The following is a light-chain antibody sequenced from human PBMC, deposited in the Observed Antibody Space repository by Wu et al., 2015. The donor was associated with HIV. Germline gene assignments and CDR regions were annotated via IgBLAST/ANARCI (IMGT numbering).Light chain of an antibody. J-gene: IGKJ2*03. CDR2: DAS. V-gene: IGKV3-11*01. Sequence: EIVMTQSPATLSVSPGERATLSCRASQSVSSYLAWYQQKPGQAPRLLIYDASNRATGIPARFSGSGSGTDFTLTISSLEPEDFAVYYCQQRSNWPRMYSFGQRTKLEIK. CDR3: QQRSNWPRMYS. CDR1: QSVSSY.